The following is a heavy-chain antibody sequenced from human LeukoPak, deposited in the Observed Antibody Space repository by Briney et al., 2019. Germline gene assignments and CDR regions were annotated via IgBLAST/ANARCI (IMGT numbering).Heavy chain of an antibody. CDR3: TRLPAGSGYRDAFDI. Sequence: QPGGSLRLSCAASGFTFSSYWMHWVRQASGKGLEWVGRIRSKANSYATAYAASVKGRFTISRDDSKNTAYLQMNSLKTEDTAVYYCTRLPAGSGYRDAFDIWGQGTMVTVSS. CDR2: IRSKANSYAT. D-gene: IGHD3-22*01. J-gene: IGHJ3*02. CDR1: GFTFSSYW. V-gene: IGHV3-73*01.